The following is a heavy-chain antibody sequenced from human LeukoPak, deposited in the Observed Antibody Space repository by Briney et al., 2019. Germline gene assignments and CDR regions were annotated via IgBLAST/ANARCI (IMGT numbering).Heavy chain of an antibody. CDR1: GFTFSSYA. CDR2: ISYDGSNK. Sequence: GGSLRLSCAASGFTFSSYAEHWVRQAPGKGLEWVAVISYDGSNKYYADSVKGRFTISRDNSKNTLYLQMNSLRVEDTAVYYCAKGRRSFDYWGQGTLVTVSS. V-gene: IGHV3-30-3*01. J-gene: IGHJ4*02. CDR3: AKGRRSFDY.